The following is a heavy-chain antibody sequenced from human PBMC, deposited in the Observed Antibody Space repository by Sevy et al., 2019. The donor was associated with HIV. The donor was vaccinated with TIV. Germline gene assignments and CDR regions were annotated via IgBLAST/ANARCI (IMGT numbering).Heavy chain of an antibody. V-gene: IGHV3-30-3*01. CDR2: ISYDGSNK. J-gene: IGHJ6*02. CDR3: ARARPYSSGWHGYYYYGMDV. CDR1: GFTFSSYA. Sequence: GGSLRLSCAASGFTFSSYAMYWVRQAPGKGLEWVAVISYDGSNKYYADSVKGRFTISRDNSKNTLYLQMNSLRAEDTAVYYCARARPYSSGWHGYYYYGMDVWGQGTTVTVSS. D-gene: IGHD6-19*01.